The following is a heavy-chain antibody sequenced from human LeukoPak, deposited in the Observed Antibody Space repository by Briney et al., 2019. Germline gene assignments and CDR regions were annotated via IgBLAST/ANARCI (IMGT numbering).Heavy chain of an antibody. V-gene: IGHV3-23*01. Sequence: GGSLRLSCAASGFTFSSYAMSWVRQAPGKGLEWVSIITGSGSGDSTYYADSVKGRFTISRDNSKNTLYLQMNSLRAEDTAVYYCAGAWENGESDAFDIWGQGTMVTVSS. CDR3: AGAWENGESDAFDI. D-gene: IGHD3-10*01. J-gene: IGHJ3*02. CDR1: GFTFSSYA. CDR2: ITGSGSGDST.